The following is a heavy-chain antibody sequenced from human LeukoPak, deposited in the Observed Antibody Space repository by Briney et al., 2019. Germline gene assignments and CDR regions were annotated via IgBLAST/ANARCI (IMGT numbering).Heavy chain of an antibody. V-gene: IGHV1-69*13. D-gene: IGHD2-2*01. CDR1: GGTFSSYA. J-gene: IGHJ6*03. CDR3: ARPSHARGHYYYYYMDV. Sequence: GASVKVSCKASGGTFSSYAISWVRQAPGQGLEWMGGIIPIFGTANYAQKFQGRVTITADESTSTAYMELSSLRSEDTAVYYCARPSHARGHYYYYYMDVWGKGTTVTVSS. CDR2: IIPIFGTA.